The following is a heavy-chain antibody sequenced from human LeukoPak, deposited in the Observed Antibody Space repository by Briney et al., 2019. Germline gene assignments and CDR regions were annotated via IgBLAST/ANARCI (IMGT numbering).Heavy chain of an antibody. CDR3: AGSTYYYGSGTFYSVGPFDS. CDR1: GFTFKGYA. J-gene: IGHJ4*02. CDR2: VSNDGQNN. V-gene: IGHV3-30*04. Sequence: GASLRLSCVASGFTFKGYALHWVRQAPGQGVEGVAVVSNDGQNNFYSDSVRGRFSISRDNSRDTLYLQMDGLRSADTGLYFCAGSTYYYGSGTFYSVGPFDSWGQGTLVTASS. D-gene: IGHD3-10*01.